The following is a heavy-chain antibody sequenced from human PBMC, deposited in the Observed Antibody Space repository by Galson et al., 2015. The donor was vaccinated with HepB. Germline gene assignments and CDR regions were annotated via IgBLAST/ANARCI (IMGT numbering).Heavy chain of an antibody. V-gene: IGHV3-21*01. CDR2: ISSSSSYI. D-gene: IGHD3-10*01. CDR3: AREWVRITMVRGVIADAFDI. CDR1: GFTFSSYS. Sequence: SLRLSCAASGFTFSSYSMNWVRQAPGKGLEWVSSISSSSSYIYYADSVKGRFTISRDNAKNSLYLQMNSLRAEDTAVYYCAREWVRITMVRGVIADAFDIWGQGTMVTVSS. J-gene: IGHJ3*02.